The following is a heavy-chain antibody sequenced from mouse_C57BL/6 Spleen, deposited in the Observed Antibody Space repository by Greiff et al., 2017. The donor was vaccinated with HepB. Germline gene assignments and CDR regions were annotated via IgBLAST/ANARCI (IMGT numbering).Heavy chain of an antibody. D-gene: IGHD1-1*01. V-gene: IGHV1-82*01. Sequence: QVQLKESGPELVKPGASVKISCKASGYAFSSSWMNWVKQRPGKGLEWIGRIYPGDGDTNYNGKFKGKATLTADKSSSTAYMQLSSLTSEDSAVYFCANPVYYYGSSYDWYFDVWGTGTTVTVSS. CDR3: ANPVYYYGSSYDWYFDV. CDR2: IYPGDGDT. J-gene: IGHJ1*03. CDR1: GYAFSSSW.